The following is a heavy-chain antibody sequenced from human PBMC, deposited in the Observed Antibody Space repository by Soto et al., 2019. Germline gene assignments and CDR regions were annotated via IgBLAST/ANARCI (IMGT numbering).Heavy chain of an antibody. V-gene: IGHV3-23*01. D-gene: IGHD3-16*01. J-gene: IGHJ3*02. CDR2: ISGSGGST. Sequence: EVQLLESGGGLVQPGGSLRLSCAASGFTFSSYAMSWVRQAPGKGLEWVSAISGSGGSTYYADSVKGRFTISRDNSKNTLYLQMNSLRAEDTAVYYCAKAISDYDYIWGRTDAFDIWGQGTMVTVSS. CDR1: GFTFSSYA. CDR3: AKAISDYDYIWGRTDAFDI.